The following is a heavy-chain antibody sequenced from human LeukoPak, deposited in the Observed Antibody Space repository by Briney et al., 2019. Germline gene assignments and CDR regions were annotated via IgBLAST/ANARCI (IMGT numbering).Heavy chain of an antibody. CDR2: ISYSGSI. CDR3: AREGTAGTNLNWFDP. Sequence: SETLSLTCTVSGGSISSYYWSWIRQPPGKGLEWIGYISYSGSINFNPSLKSRVTISVDTSKDQFSLKLSSVTAADTAVYYCAREGTAGTNLNWFDPWGQGTLVTVSS. CDR1: GGSISSYY. V-gene: IGHV4-59*01. J-gene: IGHJ5*02. D-gene: IGHD1-1*01.